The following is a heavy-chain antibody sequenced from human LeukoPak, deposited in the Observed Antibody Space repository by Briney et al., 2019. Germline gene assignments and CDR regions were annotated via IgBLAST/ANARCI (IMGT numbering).Heavy chain of an antibody. D-gene: IGHD3-3*01. J-gene: IGHJ4*02. CDR1: GFSLSTSGVG. Sequence: ESGPTLVKPTQTLTLTCTFSGFSLSTSGVGVGWIRQPPGKALEWLALIYWDDAKYYIPSLKDRLTITNDTSKNQVVLTLTNTDPVDTATYYCSHATTIFGVISTFNYWGQGTLVTVSS. CDR2: IYWDDAK. V-gene: IGHV2-5*02. CDR3: SHATTIFGVISTFNY.